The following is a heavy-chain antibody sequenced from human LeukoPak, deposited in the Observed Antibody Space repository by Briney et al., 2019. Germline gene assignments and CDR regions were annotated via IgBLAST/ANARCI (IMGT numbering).Heavy chain of an antibody. J-gene: IGHJ3*02. CDR2: IYYSGST. D-gene: IGHD3-3*01. V-gene: IGHV4-30-4*08. Sequence: PSETLSLTCTVSGGSISSGDYYWSWIRQPPGKGLEWIGYIYYSGSTYYNPSLKSRVTISVDTSENQFSLKLSSVTAADTAVYYCARGASFLEWLSGAFDIWGQGTMVTVSS. CDR3: ARGASFLEWLSGAFDI. CDR1: GGSISSGDYY.